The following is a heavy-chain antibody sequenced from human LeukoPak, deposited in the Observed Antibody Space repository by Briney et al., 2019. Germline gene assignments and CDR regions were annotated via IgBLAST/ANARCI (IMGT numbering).Heavy chain of an antibody. CDR1: GYTFTGYY. D-gene: IGHD6-13*01. V-gene: IGHV1-2*02. CDR2: INPNSGGT. Sequence: ASVKVSCKASGYTFTGYYMHWVRQAPGQGLEWMGWINPNSGGTNYAQKFQGRVTMTRDTSISTAYMELSRLRSDDTAVYYCARPAAPQDPYDAFDIWGQGTMVTVSS. CDR3: ARPAAPQDPYDAFDI. J-gene: IGHJ3*02.